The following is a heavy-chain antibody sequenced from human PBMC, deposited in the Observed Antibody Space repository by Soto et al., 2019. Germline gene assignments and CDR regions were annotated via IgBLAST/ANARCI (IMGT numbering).Heavy chain of an antibody. CDR1: GFTFSSYE. Sequence: GGSLRLSCAASGFTFSSYEMNWVRQAPGKGLEWVSYISSSGSTIYYADSVKGRFTISRDNAKNSLYLQMNSLRAEDTAVYYCARIRGSQRAYYYYGMDVWGQGTTVTVSS. J-gene: IGHJ6*02. D-gene: IGHD6-25*01. CDR2: ISSSGSTI. CDR3: ARIRGSQRAYYYYGMDV. V-gene: IGHV3-48*03.